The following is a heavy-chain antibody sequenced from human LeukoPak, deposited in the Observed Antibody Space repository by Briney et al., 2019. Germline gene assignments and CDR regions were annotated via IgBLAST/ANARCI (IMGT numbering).Heavy chain of an antibody. V-gene: IGHV3-48*04. CDR3: ARGHFDWLLSSHYYYGMDV. D-gene: IGHD3-9*01. J-gene: IGHJ6*02. Sequence: GGSLRLSCAASGFTFSNAWMNWVRQAPGKGLEWVSYISSSGSTIYYADSVKGRFTISRDNAKNSLYLQMNSLRAEDTAVYYCARGHFDWLLSSHYYYGMDVWGQGTTVTVSS. CDR2: ISSSGSTI. CDR1: GFTFSNAW.